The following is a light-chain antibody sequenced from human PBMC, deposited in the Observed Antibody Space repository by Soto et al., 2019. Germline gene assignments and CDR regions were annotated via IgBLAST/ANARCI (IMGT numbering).Light chain of an antibody. CDR2: KAS. V-gene: IGKV1-5*03. Sequence: DIQMTQSPSTLSASVGDRVTITCRASQSISSWLAWFQQKPGKAPKLLIYKASNLESEVPSRFSGSGSGTEFTLTISSLQPDDFATYYCQQYNSYSRTFGQGTKVDIK. CDR3: QQYNSYSRT. CDR1: QSISSW. J-gene: IGKJ1*01.